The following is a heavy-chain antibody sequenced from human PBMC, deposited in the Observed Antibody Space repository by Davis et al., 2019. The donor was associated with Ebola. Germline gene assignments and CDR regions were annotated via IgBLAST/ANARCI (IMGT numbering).Heavy chain of an antibody. V-gene: IGHV3-23*01. CDR2: IGSGHDT. CDR3: TRGNGGNSDDY. Sequence: GGSLRLSCAASGFTFGPYAMTWVRQALGKGLEWVSSIGSGHDTQYADSVKGRFTISRDNSKNTVYLEMNSLKTEDTAVYYCTRGNGGNSDDYWGQGTLVTVSS. D-gene: IGHD4-23*01. J-gene: IGHJ4*02. CDR1: GFTFGPYA.